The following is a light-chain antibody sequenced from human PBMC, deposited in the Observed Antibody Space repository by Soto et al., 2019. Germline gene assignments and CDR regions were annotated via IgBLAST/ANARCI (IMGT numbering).Light chain of an antibody. J-gene: IGLJ2*01. CDR3: ISYTSTNTRV. V-gene: IGLV2-14*01. CDR2: EVS. CDR1: SSDVGGYNF. Sequence: QSALTQPASVSGSPGRSITISCTGTSSDVGGYNFVSWYQQHPGKTPKLMIYEVSNRPSGVSNRFSGSKSGNTASLTISGLQAEDEADYYCISYTSTNTRVFGGGTKLTVL.